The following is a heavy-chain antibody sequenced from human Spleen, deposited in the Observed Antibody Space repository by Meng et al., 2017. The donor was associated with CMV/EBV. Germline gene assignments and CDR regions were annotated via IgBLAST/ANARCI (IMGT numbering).Heavy chain of an antibody. CDR2: ISAYNGNT. Sequence: YGFSWVRQDPGQGLEWMGWISAYNGNTIYAQKFQDRVTMTTDTSTGTAYMELRSLRTDDTAIYYCARNFYYDTSGYYWRGRGDFDYWGQGTLVTVSS. J-gene: IGHJ4*02. D-gene: IGHD3-22*01. CDR1: YG. V-gene: IGHV1-18*01. CDR3: ARNFYYDTSGYYWRGRGDFDY.